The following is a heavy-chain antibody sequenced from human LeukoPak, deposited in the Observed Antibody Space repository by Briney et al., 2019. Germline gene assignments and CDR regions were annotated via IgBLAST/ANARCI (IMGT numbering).Heavy chain of an antibody. Sequence: GRSLRLSCAASGFTFSSYGMHWVRQAPGKGLEWVAVIWYGGSNKYYADSVKGRFTISRDNSKNTLYLQMNSLRAEDTAVYYCAKGSLDYWGQGTLVTVSS. J-gene: IGHJ4*02. CDR2: IWYGGSNK. D-gene: IGHD2-15*01. CDR1: GFTFSSYG. V-gene: IGHV3-33*06. CDR3: AKGSLDY.